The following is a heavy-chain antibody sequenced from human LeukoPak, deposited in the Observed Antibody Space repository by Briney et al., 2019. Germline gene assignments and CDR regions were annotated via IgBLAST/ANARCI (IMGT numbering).Heavy chain of an antibody. CDR1: GGSISSYY. Sequence: SENLSLTCTVSGGSISSYYWNWIRQPPGKGLEWIGYIYYSGSTNYNPSLRSRVTISVDTSRNQFSLKLSSVTAADTAVYYCARHEGWLQSDYYYGMDVWGQGTTVTVSS. V-gene: IGHV4-59*01. CDR2: IYYSGST. CDR3: ARHEGWLQSDYYYGMDV. D-gene: IGHD5-24*01. J-gene: IGHJ6*02.